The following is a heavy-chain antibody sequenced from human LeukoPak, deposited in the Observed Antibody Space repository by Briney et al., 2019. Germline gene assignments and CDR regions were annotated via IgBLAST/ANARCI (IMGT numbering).Heavy chain of an antibody. CDR2: IIPIFGTA. CDR3: ARDIWESGYAPKGAYYYYMDV. J-gene: IGHJ6*03. Sequence: SVEVSCKASGGTFSSYAISWVRQAPGQGLEWMGGIIPIFGTANYAQKFQGRVTITADESTSTAYMELSSLRSEDTAVYYCARDIWESGYAPKGAYYYYMDVWGKGTTVTVSS. V-gene: IGHV1-69*13. D-gene: IGHD5-12*01. CDR1: GGTFSSYA.